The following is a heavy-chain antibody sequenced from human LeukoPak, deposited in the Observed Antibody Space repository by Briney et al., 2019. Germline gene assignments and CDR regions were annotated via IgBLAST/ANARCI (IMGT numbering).Heavy chain of an antibody. Sequence: PGGSLRLSCAASGFTFSSYAMSWLRQAPGKGLEWVSAISGSGGSTYYADSVKGRFTISRDNSKNTLYLQMNSLRAEDTAVYYCAKDRILGIDPRLDYWGQGTLVTVSS. J-gene: IGHJ4*02. CDR3: AKDRILGIDPRLDY. CDR2: ISGSGGST. D-gene: IGHD7-27*01. V-gene: IGHV3-23*01. CDR1: GFTFSSYA.